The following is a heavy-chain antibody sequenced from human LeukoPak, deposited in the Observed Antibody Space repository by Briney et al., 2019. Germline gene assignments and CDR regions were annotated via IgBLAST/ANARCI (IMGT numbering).Heavy chain of an antibody. CDR3: ARGDGYHIY. CDR1: GGSMRNYN. V-gene: IGHV4-4*07. J-gene: IGHJ4*02. Sequence: SETLSLTCTVSGGSMRNYNWTWIRQPAGKRLEWIGRIFTKGSIDCNPSLKSRVTMSVESSKSQVSLKVRSVTAADTAVYYCARGDGYHIYWGQGTLVTVSS. D-gene: IGHD5-24*01. CDR2: IFTKGSI.